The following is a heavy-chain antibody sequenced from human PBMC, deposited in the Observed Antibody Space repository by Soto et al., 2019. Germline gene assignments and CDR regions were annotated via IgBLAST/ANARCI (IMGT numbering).Heavy chain of an antibody. J-gene: IGHJ4*02. V-gene: IGHV4-31*03. CDR2: IYYSGST. CDR1: GGSISSGGYY. D-gene: IGHD4-17*01. Sequence: QVQLQESGPGLVKPSQTLSLTCTVSGGSISSGGYYWSWIRQHPGKGLEWIGYIYYSGSTYYNPSIKSRVTISVDTSKNQCSRKLSSVTAAEAAVYYCARSPDAAVTAFDYWGQGTLVTVSS. CDR3: ARSPDAAVTAFDY.